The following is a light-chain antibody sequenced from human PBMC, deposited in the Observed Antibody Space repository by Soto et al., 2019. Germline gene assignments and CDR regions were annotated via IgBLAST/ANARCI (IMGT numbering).Light chain of an antibody. CDR1: TGAVTSGHY. Sequence: QAVVTQEPSLTVSPGGTVTLTCGYSTGAVTSGHYPYWFQQKPGQAPRTLIYDTSNKHSWTPARFSGSLLGGKAALTLSGAQPEDEAEYYCLLSYSGAGVVFGGGTKLTVL. CDR3: LLSYSGAGVV. V-gene: IGLV7-46*01. CDR2: DTS. J-gene: IGLJ2*01.